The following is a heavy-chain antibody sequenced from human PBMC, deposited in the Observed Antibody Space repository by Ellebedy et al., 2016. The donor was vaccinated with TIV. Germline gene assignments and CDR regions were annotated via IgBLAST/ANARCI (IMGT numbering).Heavy chain of an antibody. CDR3: AREGTMIRGIKNWFDL. Sequence: SQTLSLTCXISGDSVSSYNAAWNWIRQSPSRGLEWLGRTFHRSDWNYDYAPFLKSRITVNPDTSKNHFSLQLSSVTPEDTAVYYCAREGTMIRGIKNWFDLWGQGTLVTVSS. J-gene: IGHJ5*02. CDR2: TFHRSDWNY. CDR1: GDSVSSYNAA. V-gene: IGHV6-1*01. D-gene: IGHD3-10*01.